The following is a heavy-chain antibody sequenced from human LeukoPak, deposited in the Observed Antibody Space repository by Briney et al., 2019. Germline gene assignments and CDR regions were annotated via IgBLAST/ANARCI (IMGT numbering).Heavy chain of an antibody. V-gene: IGHV3-21*01. J-gene: IGHJ4*02. CDR3: ARDREMTTFDY. D-gene: IGHD4-17*01. CDR2: ISSSSSYI. Sequence: GGSLRLSCAASGFTFSSYAMSWVRQAPGKGLEWVSAISSSSSYIYYADSVKGRFTISRDNAKNSLYLQMNSLRAEDTAVYYCARDREMTTFDYWGQGTLVTVSS. CDR1: GFTFSSYA.